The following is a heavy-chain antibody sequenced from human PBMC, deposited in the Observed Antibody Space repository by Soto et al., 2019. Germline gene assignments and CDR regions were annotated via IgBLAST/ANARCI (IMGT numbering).Heavy chain of an antibody. CDR2: IYYSGST. Sequence: SETLSLTCTVSGGSISSGGYYWSWIRQHPGKGLEWIGYIYYSGSTYYNPSLKSRVTISVDTSKNQFSLKLSSVTAADTAVYYCARAGFYDFWSGWRSYYYYGMDVWGQGTTVTVS. CDR1: GGSISSGGYY. CDR3: ARAGFYDFWSGWRSYYYYGMDV. V-gene: IGHV4-31*03. J-gene: IGHJ6*02. D-gene: IGHD3-3*01.